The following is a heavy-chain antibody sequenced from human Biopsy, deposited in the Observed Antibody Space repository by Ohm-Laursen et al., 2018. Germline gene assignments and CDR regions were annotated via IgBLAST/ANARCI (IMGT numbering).Heavy chain of an antibody. CDR2: ISSTGNST. D-gene: IGHD4/OR15-4a*01. CDR1: GFPFTGFS. V-gene: IGHV3-23*01. J-gene: IGHJ2*01. Sequence: SLRLSCTASGFPFTGFSMSWVRQAPGKGLEWVSGISSTGNSTYYADSVKGRFTISRDNSKNTLYLQLNSLRVEDTALYYCAKDRRTMRVWYFDLWGRGTLVTVSS. CDR3: AKDRRTMRVWYFDL.